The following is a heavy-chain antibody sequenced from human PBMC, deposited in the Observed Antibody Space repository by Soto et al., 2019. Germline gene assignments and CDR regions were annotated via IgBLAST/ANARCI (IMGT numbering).Heavy chain of an antibody. Sequence: SETLSLTCTVSGDSLSGSIYLWAWIRQPPGKGLEWIGSISYSGSTYNNPSLKSRVIISVDTSKNQFSLKLSSVTAADTAVYYCAREPDFWSRGTVVTVSS. CDR2: ISYSGST. J-gene: IGHJ4*02. D-gene: IGHD3-3*01. CDR3: AREPDF. V-gene: IGHV4-39*07. CDR1: GDSLSGSIYL.